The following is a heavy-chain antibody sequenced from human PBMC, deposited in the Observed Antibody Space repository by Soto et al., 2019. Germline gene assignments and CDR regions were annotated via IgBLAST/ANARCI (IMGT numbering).Heavy chain of an antibody. CDR3: ARGEGAARLVFDY. CDR2: IYRSGST. V-gene: IGHV4-30-2*01. Sequence: YSWSWIRQPPGKGLEWIGYIYRSGSTYFNPSLKSRVTISVDRSKNQFSLRLASVTAADTAVYYCARGEGAARLVFDYWGQGTLVTVSS. D-gene: IGHD6-6*01. CDR1: YS. J-gene: IGHJ4*02.